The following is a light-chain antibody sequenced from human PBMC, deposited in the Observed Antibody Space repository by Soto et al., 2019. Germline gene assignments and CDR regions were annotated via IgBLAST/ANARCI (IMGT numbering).Light chain of an antibody. J-gene: IGKJ1*01. CDR2: GAS. Sequence: EIVLTQSPGTLSLSPGEGATLSCRASQSINSFLAWYQQRRGQAPRLLIHGASNRATGIPDRLSGSGSGTDFTLPIRRLEPEDFAVYYCQQYGSSGTFGQGTKVDIK. CDR3: QQYGSSGT. V-gene: IGKV3-20*01. CDR1: QSINSF.